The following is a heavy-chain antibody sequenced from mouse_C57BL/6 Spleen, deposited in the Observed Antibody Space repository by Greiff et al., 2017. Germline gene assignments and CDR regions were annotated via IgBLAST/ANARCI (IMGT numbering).Heavy chain of an antibody. Sequence: VQLQQSGAELVRPGASVTLSCKASGYTFTDYEMHWVKQTPVHGLEWIGAIDPETGGTAYNQKFKGKAILTADKSSSTAYMELRSRTSEDSAVYYCTRWGGAMDYWGQGTSVTVSS. CDR1: GYTFTDYE. CDR2: IDPETGGT. J-gene: IGHJ4*01. V-gene: IGHV1-15*01. CDR3: TRWGGAMDY.